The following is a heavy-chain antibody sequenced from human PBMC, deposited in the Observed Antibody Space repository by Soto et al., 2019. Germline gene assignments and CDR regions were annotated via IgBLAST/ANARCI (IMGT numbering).Heavy chain of an antibody. Sequence: QVQLQESGPGLVKPSETLSLTCTVSGGSVSSGSYYWSWIRQPPGQGLEWFGYIYYSGSTNYNPSRKSRVTLSVSTSNTQFSLKLSSVTAADTAVYYCAERPGSSWSFDYWGQGTLVTVSS. CDR3: AERPGSSWSFDY. D-gene: IGHD6-13*01. V-gene: IGHV4-61*01. J-gene: IGHJ4*02. CDR2: IYYSGST. CDR1: GGSVSSGSYY.